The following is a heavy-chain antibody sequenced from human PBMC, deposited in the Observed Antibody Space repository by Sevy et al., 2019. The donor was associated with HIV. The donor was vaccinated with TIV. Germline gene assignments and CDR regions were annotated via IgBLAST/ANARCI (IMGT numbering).Heavy chain of an antibody. CDR1: GFTFSSYA. D-gene: IGHD3-22*01. CDR2: ISGSGGST. Sequence: GGSLRLSCAASGFTFSSYALNWVRQPPGKGLEWVSTISGSGGSTYYAASVKGRFTISRDNSKNTLYLQMDSLRAEDTAVYYCAKDRYHTSGYYPEGAFDIWGQGTMVTVSS. V-gene: IGHV3-23*01. J-gene: IGHJ3*02. CDR3: AKDRYHTSGYYPEGAFDI.